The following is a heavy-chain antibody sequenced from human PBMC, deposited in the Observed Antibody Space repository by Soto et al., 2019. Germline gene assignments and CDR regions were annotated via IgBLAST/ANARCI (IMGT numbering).Heavy chain of an antibody. J-gene: IGHJ6*02. D-gene: IGHD2-2*01. Sequence: ASVKVSCEASGYSFYRSAIYCVRQAPGQRLEWMGWINAGNGNTKYSQKLQGRVTFTGDTSASTAHMELSSLSSEDTAVYFCARGVENIVVVLDFFGYYGIDVWG. CDR1: GYSFYRSA. CDR3: ARGVENIVVVLDFFGYYGIDV. CDR2: INAGNGNT. V-gene: IGHV1-3*01.